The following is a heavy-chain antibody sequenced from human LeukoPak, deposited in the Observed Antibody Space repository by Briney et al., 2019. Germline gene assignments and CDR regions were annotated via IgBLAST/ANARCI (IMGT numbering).Heavy chain of an antibody. D-gene: IGHD4-17*01. CDR3: ARVKGGDYVPYYYGMDV. CDR1: GDSLSSSTCN. V-gene: IGHV4-30-2*01. J-gene: IGHJ6*02. CDR2: ISQSGNS. Sequence: PSQTLSLTCKVSGDSLSSSTCNWSWIRQPPGKGLEWIGYISQSGNSYFTPSLKSRATISVDRPKNQFSLTLTSVTAADTAVYYCARVKGGDYVPYYYGMDVWGQGTTVTVSS.